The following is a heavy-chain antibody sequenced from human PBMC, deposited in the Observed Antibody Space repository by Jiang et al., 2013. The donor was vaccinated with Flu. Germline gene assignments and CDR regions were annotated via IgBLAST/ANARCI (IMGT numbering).Heavy chain of an antibody. D-gene: IGHD4-23*01. Sequence: GSGLVKPSETLSLTCSVSGGSINFYCWSWIRQPPGKGLEWIGYICHSGNTHYNPSLESRVTISVDTSRNQFSLRLSSVTAADTAVYYCARDGDYGGHDFWGRGTLVTVSS. CDR1: GGSINFYC. CDR3: ARDGDYGGHDF. V-gene: IGHV4-59*01. J-gene: IGHJ4*02. CDR2: ICHSGNT.